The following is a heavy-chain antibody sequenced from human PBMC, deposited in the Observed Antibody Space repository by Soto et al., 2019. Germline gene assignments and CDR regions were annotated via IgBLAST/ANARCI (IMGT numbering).Heavy chain of an antibody. CDR1: GYTFTSYG. D-gene: IGHD3-22*01. CDR2: ISAYNGNT. J-gene: IGHJ5*02. CDR3: ARDPPYYDSSGYYSATWFDP. V-gene: IGHV1-18*01. Sequence: ASVKVSCKASGYTFTSYGISWVRPSPGQGLEWMGWISAYNGNTNYAQKLQGRVTMTTDTSTSTAYMELRSLRSDDTAVYYCARDPPYYDSSGYYSATWFDPWGQGTLVTVSS.